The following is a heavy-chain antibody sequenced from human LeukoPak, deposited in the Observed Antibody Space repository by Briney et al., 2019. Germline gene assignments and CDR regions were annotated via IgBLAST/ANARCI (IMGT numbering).Heavy chain of an antibody. V-gene: IGHV4-34*01. D-gene: IGHD2-8*01. CDR2: INRNGTT. CDR1: GESFSGYY. Sequence: SETLSLTCAVYGESFSGYYWSRIRRPPGKGLEWIGEINRNGTTNYNPSLKSRVTISIDTSKNQFSLKLTSVTATDTAVYYCARVYCTNDVCYRVNLFDPWSQGTLVTVSS. J-gene: IGHJ5*02. CDR3: ARVYCTNDVCYRVNLFDP.